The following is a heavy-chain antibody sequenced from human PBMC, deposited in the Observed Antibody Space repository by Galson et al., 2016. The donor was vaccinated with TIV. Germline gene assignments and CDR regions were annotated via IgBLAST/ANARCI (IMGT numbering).Heavy chain of an antibody. D-gene: IGHD4-11*01. CDR1: GSSFTSFS. CDR3: ARRGNYLADAFDI. CDR2: ISATGSHI. Sequence: SLRLSCAASGSSFTSFSMTWVRQPPGKGLEWVSLISATGSHIYYAGSMRGRVTISRDNAKNSLYLQINSLRAEDTALYYCARRGNYLADAFDIWGKGTVVTVSS. V-gene: IGHV3-21*01. J-gene: IGHJ3*02.